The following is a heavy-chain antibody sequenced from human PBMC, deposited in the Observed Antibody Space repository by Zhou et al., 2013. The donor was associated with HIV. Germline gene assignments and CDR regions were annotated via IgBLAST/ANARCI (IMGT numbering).Heavy chain of an antibody. V-gene: IGHV1-2*02. J-gene: IGHJ4*02. Sequence: QGHLVQSGPEVKSPGASVKVSCKASGYSFSAYYMHWVRQAPGQGLEYLGWIIPSSGDTRYAQNFQGRVTMTRDTSINTVYMELTRVKSDDTAVYYCAREATVFGYSSSWGQGTLVTVSS. D-gene: IGHD6-13*01. CDR3: AREATVFGYSSS. CDR2: IIPSSGDT. CDR1: GYSFSAYY.